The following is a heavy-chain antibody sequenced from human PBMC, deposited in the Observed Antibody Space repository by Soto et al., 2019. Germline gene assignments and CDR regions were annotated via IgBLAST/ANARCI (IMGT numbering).Heavy chain of an antibody. CDR3: AAVAGTM. V-gene: IGHV3-21*01. CDR1: GFTFSSYS. D-gene: IGHD6-19*01. CDR2: ISSSSSYI. J-gene: IGHJ4*02. Sequence: EVQLVESGGGLVKPGGSLRLSCAASGFTFSSYSMNWVRQAPGKGLEWVSFISSSSSYIYYAESVKGRFTISRDNAKNSLYLQMNSLRAEDTGVDYCAAVAGTMWGQGTRVTVSS.